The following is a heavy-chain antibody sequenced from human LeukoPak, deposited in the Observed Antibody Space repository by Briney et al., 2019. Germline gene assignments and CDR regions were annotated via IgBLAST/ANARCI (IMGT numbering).Heavy chain of an antibody. Sequence: GASAKVSCKTSGYTFTSHSITWVRQAPGQGLEWMGWISAYNGDTKYAQSLQGRVTMTTDTSTSTGYMELRSLRYDDTAVYYCGRVDMATNKDYWGQGTLVTVSS. CDR3: GRVDMATNKDY. J-gene: IGHJ4*02. CDR2: ISAYNGDT. V-gene: IGHV1-18*01. CDR1: GYTFTSHS. D-gene: IGHD5-24*01.